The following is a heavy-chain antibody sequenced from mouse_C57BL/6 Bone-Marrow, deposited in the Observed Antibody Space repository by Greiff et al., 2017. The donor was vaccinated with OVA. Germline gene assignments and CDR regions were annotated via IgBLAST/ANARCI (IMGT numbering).Heavy chain of an antibody. D-gene: IGHD2-5*01. V-gene: IGHV5-4*01. CDR1: GFTFSSYA. CDR2: ISDGGSYT. J-gene: IGHJ4*01. CDR3: ARVYSNYFFYAMDY. Sequence: VQLKQSGGGLVKPGGSLKLSCAASGFTFSSYAMSWVRQTPEKRLEWVATISDGGSYTYYPDNVKGRFTISRDNAKNNLYLQMSHLKSEDTAMYYCARVYSNYFFYAMDYWGQGTSVTVSS.